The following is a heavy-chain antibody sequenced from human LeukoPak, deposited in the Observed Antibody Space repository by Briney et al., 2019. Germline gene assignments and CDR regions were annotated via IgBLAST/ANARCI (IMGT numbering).Heavy chain of an antibody. CDR1: GFTFGDYA. J-gene: IGHJ3*02. V-gene: IGHV3-20*04. D-gene: IGHD5-18*01. CDR2: INWNGGST. Sequence: PGRSLRLSCTASGFTFGDYAMSWFRQAPGKGLEWVSGINWNGGSTCYADSVKGRFTISRDNAKSSLYLQMNSLRAEDTALYYCARDTDTATVRSAFDIWGQGIMVTVSS. CDR3: ARDTDTATVRSAFDI.